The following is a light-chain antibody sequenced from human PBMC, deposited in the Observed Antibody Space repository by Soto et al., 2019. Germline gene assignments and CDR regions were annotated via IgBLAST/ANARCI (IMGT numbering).Light chain of an antibody. V-gene: IGKV3D-15*02. Sequence: EVVMIQTTVTLSVSPGERVSLSYRASQIVSSNLAWYQQKPGQAPSLLIYGAFTRATGIPARFSGTGSGTDFTLSISRVESEDFAVYFCQQYGSSPTWTFGQGTKVDIK. CDR2: GAF. J-gene: IGKJ1*01. CDR3: QQYGSSPTWT. CDR1: QIVSSN.